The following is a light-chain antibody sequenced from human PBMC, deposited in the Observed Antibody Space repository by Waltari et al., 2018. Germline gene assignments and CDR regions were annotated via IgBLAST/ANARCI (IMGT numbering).Light chain of an antibody. CDR2: EDN. CDR1: SGSIARHY. CDR3: QSFDSSSLWV. J-gene: IGLJ3*02. V-gene: IGLV6-57*03. Sequence: NFMLIQPHSVSESPGKTVTISCTRSSGSIARHYVQWYQQRPGSAPTPVNYEDNQRPSGVPDRFSGSVDGSSNSASLTISGLRAEDEADYHCQSFDSSSLWVFGGGTKLTVL.